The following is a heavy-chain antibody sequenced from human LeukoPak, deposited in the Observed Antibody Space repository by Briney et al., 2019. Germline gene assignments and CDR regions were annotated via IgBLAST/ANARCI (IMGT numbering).Heavy chain of an antibody. Sequence: GGSLRLSCAASGFAFRGYEMNWVRQAPGKGLDWVSFISSSGTTIYYADSVKGRFTISRDNAKKSVYLQMNSLRVEDTAVYYCVRDWGYCSGNTCYFDSWGQGTLVTVSS. V-gene: IGHV3-48*03. J-gene: IGHJ4*02. CDR1: GFAFRGYE. CDR2: ISSSGTTI. D-gene: IGHD2-15*01. CDR3: VRDWGYCSGNTCYFDS.